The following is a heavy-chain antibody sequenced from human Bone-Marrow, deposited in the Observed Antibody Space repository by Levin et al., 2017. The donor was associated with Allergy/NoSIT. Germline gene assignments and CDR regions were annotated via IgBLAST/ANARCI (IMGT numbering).Heavy chain of an antibody. V-gene: IGHV4-38-2*02. CDR3: AREYYMDV. CDR2: INESGST. CDR1: GYSISGNTYY. Sequence: SETLSLTCTVSGYSISGNTYYWGWIRQPPGKGLEWIGNINESGSTKYNPSLKSRVTISVDTSKNQFSLQLNSVTAADTAVYFCAREYYMDVWGKGTTVTVSS. J-gene: IGHJ6*03.